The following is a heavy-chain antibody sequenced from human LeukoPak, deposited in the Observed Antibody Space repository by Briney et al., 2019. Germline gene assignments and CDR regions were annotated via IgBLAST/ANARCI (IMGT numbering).Heavy chain of an antibody. Sequence: GGSLRLSCAPSGLTFSSYAMNWVRQAPGKGLEWVSGISASGVNTFYADSVKGRFTISRDNAKNSLYLQMNSLRAEDTAVYYCARDIRRGYSYGYWAYWGQGTLVTVSS. CDR1: GLTFSSYA. V-gene: IGHV3-21*01. J-gene: IGHJ4*02. CDR3: ARDIRRGYSYGYWAY. CDR2: ISASGVNT. D-gene: IGHD5-18*01.